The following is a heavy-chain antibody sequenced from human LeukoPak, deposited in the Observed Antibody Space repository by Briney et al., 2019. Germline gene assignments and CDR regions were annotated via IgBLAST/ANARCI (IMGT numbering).Heavy chain of an antibody. V-gene: IGHV1-58*02. Sequence: SVKVSCKASGFTFTSSAMQWVRQARGQRLEWIGWIVVGSGNTNYAQKFQERVTITRDMSTSTAYMELSSLRSEDTVVYYCAAAPVTMIVTWGQGTLVTVSS. CDR2: IVVGSGNT. CDR1: GFTFTSSA. J-gene: IGHJ4*02. D-gene: IGHD3-22*01. CDR3: AAAPVTMIVT.